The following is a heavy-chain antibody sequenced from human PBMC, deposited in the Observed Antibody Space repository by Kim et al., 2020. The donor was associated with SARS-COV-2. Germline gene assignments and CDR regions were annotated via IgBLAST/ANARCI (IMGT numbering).Heavy chain of an antibody. CDR1: GYTFTSYG. J-gene: IGHJ4*02. D-gene: IGHD6-6*01. Sequence: ASVKVSCKASGYTFTSYGISWVRQAPGQGLEWMGWISAYNGNTNYAQKLQGRVTMTTDTSTSTAYMELRSLRSDDTAVYYCARDLLYSSSSVIYYFDYWGQGTLVTVSS. CDR3: ARDLLYSSSSVIYYFDY. CDR2: ISAYNGNT. V-gene: IGHV1-18*04.